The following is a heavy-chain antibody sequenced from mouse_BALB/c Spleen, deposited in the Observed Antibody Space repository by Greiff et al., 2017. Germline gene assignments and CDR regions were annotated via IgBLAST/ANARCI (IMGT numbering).Heavy chain of an antibody. J-gene: IGHJ3*01. CDR1: GFTFSSFG. Sequence: EVKLVESGGGLVQPGGSRKLSCAASGFTFSSFGMHWVRQAPEKGLEWVAYISSGSSTIYYADTVKGRFTISRDNPKNTLFLQMTSLRSEDTAMYYCARSFYYYGSSYVHAMDYWGQGTLVTVSA. V-gene: IGHV5-17*02. CDR2: ISSGSSTI. D-gene: IGHD1-1*01. CDR3: ARSFYYYGSSYVHAMDY.